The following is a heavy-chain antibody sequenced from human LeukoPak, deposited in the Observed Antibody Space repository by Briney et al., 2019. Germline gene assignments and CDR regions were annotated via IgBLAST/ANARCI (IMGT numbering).Heavy chain of an antibody. CDR3: ARGYSSGWYELDAFDI. CDR1: GYSISSGYY. J-gene: IGHJ3*02. Sequence: SETLSLTCTVSGYSISSGYYWGWIRQHPGKGLEWIGSIYHSGSTYYNPSLKSRVTISVDSSKNQFSLKLSSVTAADTAVYYCARGYSSGWYELDAFDIWGQGTMVTVSS. CDR2: IYHSGST. D-gene: IGHD6-19*01. V-gene: IGHV4-38-2*02.